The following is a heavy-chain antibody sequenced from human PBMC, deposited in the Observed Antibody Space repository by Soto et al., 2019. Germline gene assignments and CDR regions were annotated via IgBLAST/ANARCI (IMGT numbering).Heavy chain of an antibody. CDR1: GYSFTSYW. Sequence: PGESLKISCRGSGYSFTSYWIGWVRQMPGKGLEWMGIIYPGDSDTRYSPSFQGQVTISADKSISTAYLQWSSLKASDTAMYYYARHMTVSPGYYYYYMDVWGKGTTVTVSS. D-gene: IGHD1-20*01. J-gene: IGHJ6*03. CDR3: ARHMTVSPGYYYYYMDV. CDR2: IYPGDSDT. V-gene: IGHV5-51*01.